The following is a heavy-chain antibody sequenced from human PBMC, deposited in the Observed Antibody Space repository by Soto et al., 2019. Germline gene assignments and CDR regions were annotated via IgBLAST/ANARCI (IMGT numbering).Heavy chain of an antibody. CDR3: ASSSYFLEWLLGWLDP. Sequence: SVKVSCKASGRTFSSYTISWVRQAPGQGLEWMGRIIPILGIANYAQKFQGRVTITADKSTSTAYMELSSLRSEDTAVYYCASSSYFLEWLLGWLDPWGQGTLVTVSS. CDR1: GRTFSSYT. D-gene: IGHD3-3*01. J-gene: IGHJ5*02. V-gene: IGHV1-69*02. CDR2: IIPILGIA.